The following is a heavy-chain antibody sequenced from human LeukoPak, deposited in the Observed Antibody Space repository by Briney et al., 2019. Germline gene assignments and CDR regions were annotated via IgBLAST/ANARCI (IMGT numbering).Heavy chain of an antibody. CDR2: IRSKAYGGTT. V-gene: IGHV3-49*03. J-gene: IGHJ4*02. CDR3: TRDQGGYGDYGDY. Sequence: GRSLRLSCTASGFTFGDYAMSWFRQAPGKGLEWVGFIRSKAYGGTTEYAASVKGRLTISRDDSKSIAYLQMNSLKTEDTAVYYCTRDQGGYGDYGDYWGQGTLVTVSS. D-gene: IGHD4-17*01. CDR1: GFTFGDYA.